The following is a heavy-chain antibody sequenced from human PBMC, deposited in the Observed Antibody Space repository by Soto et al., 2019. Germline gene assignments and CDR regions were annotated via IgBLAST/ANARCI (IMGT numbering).Heavy chain of an antibody. CDR1: GGSFSGYY. CDR3: ARAIAAAGSPHYYYYGMDV. Sequence: SETLYLTCTVYGGSFSGYYWSWIRQPPGKGLEWIGEINHSGSTNYNPSLKSRVTISVDTSKNQFSLKLSSVTAADTAVYYCARAIAAAGSPHYYYYGMDVWGQGTTVTVSS. J-gene: IGHJ6*02. V-gene: IGHV4-34*01. D-gene: IGHD6-13*01. CDR2: INHSGST.